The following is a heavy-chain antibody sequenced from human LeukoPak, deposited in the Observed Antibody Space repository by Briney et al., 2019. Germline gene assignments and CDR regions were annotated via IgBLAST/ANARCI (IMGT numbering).Heavy chain of an antibody. V-gene: IGHV1-69*05. J-gene: IGHJ4*02. CDR3: ARDEAGDDFWSGYYVFDY. CDR1: GGSFRDYT. Sequence: ASVKVSCKTSGGSFRDYTISWVRQAPGQGLEWMGRSVPIFGTANYAHKFQGRVTLSTDESTSTAYMELSSLRSEDTAVYYCARDEAGDDFWSGYYVFDYWGQGTLVTVSS. D-gene: IGHD3-3*01. CDR2: SVPIFGTA.